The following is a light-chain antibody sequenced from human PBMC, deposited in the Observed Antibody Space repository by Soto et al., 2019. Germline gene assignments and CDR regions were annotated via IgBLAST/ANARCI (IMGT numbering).Light chain of an antibody. CDR1: SSNIGAGYD. Sequence: QSVLTQPPSVSAAPGQRVTISCTGSSSNIGAGYDVHGYQQLPGTAPKLLIYGNSNRPSGVPDRFSGSKSGTSASLAITGLQAEDEADYYCQSYDSSLSGSVFGGGTKLTVL. CDR3: QSYDSSLSGSV. J-gene: IGLJ2*01. CDR2: GNS. V-gene: IGLV1-40*01.